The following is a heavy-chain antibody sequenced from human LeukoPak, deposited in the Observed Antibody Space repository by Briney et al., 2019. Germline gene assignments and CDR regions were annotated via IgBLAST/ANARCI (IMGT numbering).Heavy chain of an antibody. V-gene: IGHV4-39*07. D-gene: IGHD4-17*01. J-gene: IGHJ4*02. CDR2: IFYSGST. CDR1: GGSISTSSYY. CDR3: ARVGYGDSDFDY. Sequence: PSETLSLTCTVSGGSISTSSYYWGWVRQPPGKGLEWIGNIFYSGSTYYSPSLKSRVTISLDTSRNQFSLKLNSVTAADTAVYYCARVGYGDSDFDYWGQGTLVTVSS.